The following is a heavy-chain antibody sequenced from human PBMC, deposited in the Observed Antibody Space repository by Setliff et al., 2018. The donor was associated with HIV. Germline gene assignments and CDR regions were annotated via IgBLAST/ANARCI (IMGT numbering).Heavy chain of an antibody. CDR1: RFSLFRDYG. Sequence: PGGSLRLSCVASRFSLFRDYGMHWVRQAPGKGLEWVAFIRFDGSYKYYADSVEGRFTISRDNSKNTVSLQMNSLRAEDTAVYYCAVERGMDVWGQGTTVTVAS. J-gene: IGHJ6*02. CDR3: AVERGMDV. D-gene: IGHD2-2*01. V-gene: IGHV3-30*02. CDR2: IRFDGSYK.